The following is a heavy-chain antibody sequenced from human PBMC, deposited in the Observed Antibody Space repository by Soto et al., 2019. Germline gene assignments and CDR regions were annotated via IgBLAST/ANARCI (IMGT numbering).Heavy chain of an antibody. CDR3: XXXXXXXXXEYYGLDV. V-gene: IGHV4-30-4*08. Sequence: QVQLQQSGPGLVKPSQTLSLTCTVSGGSISYEYYHWTWIRQSPGKGLEWIGYVHYSGSIMYNPSFKSRVTXSVDTSXXXXXXXXXXXXXXXXXXXXXXXXXXXXXXEYYGLDVWGQGTTVTVSS. J-gene: IGHJ6*02. D-gene: IGHD3-16*01. CDR2: VHYSGSI. CDR1: GGSISYEYYH.